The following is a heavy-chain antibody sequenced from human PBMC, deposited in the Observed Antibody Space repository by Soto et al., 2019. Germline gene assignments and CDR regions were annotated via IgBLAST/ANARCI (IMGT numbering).Heavy chain of an antibody. CDR3: ARGSVGIAAAGTFPPGYYGMDV. V-gene: IGHV3-30-3*01. Sequence: PGGSLRLSCAASGFTFSSYAMHWVRQAPGKGLEWVAVISYDGSNKYYADSVKGRFTISRDNSKNTLYLQMNSLRAEDTAVYYCARGSVGIAAAGTFPPGYYGMDVWGQGTTVTVSS. D-gene: IGHD6-13*01. CDR1: GFTFSSYA. CDR2: ISYDGSNK. J-gene: IGHJ6*02.